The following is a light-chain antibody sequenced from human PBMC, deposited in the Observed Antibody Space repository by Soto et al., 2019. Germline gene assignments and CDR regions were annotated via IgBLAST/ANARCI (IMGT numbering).Light chain of an antibody. Sequence: EIVLTQSPGTLSLSPGERATLSCRASQSVSRSYLAWYQQKPGQAPRLLIYGASSRATGIPDRFSGSGSGKDFTLTISRLEPEDFAVYYCQQYGSSPLTFGQGTRLEIK. J-gene: IGKJ5*01. V-gene: IGKV3-20*01. CDR1: QSVSRSY. CDR2: GAS. CDR3: QQYGSSPLT.